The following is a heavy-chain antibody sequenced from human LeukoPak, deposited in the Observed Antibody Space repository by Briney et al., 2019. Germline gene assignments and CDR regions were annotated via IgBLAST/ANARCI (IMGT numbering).Heavy chain of an antibody. J-gene: IGHJ1*01. CDR3: ARGEDGDYYFQH. CDR1: GGSISSYY. Sequence: KPSETLSLTCTVSGGSISSYYWSWIRQPPGKGLDWIGYIYYSGSTNYNPSLKSRVTISVDTSKNQFSLKLSSVTAADTAVYYCARGEDGDYYFQHWGQGTLVTVSS. CDR2: IYYSGST. V-gene: IGHV4-59*08. D-gene: IGHD4-17*01.